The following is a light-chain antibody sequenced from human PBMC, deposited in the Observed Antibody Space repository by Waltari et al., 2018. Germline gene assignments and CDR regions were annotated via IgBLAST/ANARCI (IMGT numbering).Light chain of an antibody. CDR1: QGVSTY. Sequence: AIRMTQSPSSLSASIGDRLTIPCRASQGVSTYLAWYQQKPGKAPSLLIHAASTLQSGVPSRFSGSGTGTDFTLTITCLQSEDFATYYCQQYHDYPWTFGQGTKVDI. V-gene: IGKV1-8*01. CDR2: AAS. CDR3: QQYHDYPWT. J-gene: IGKJ1*01.